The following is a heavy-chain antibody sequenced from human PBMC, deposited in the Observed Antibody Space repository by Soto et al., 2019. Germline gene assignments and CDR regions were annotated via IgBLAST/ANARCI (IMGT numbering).Heavy chain of an antibody. J-gene: IGHJ5*02. CDR1: GGSISSYY. D-gene: IGHD3-9*01. CDR3: ARLTLLPMFDP. Sequence: TSETLSLTCTVSGGSISSYYWSWIRQPPGKGLEWIGYIYYSGSTNYNPSLKSRVTISVDTSKNQFSLKLSSVTAADTAVYYCARLTLLPMFDPWGQGTLVTVSS. CDR2: IYYSGST. V-gene: IGHV4-59*01.